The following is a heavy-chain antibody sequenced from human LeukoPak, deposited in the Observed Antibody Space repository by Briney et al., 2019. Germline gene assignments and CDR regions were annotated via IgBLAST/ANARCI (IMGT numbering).Heavy chain of an antibody. CDR3: ARFREERTPYSGLDV. Sequence: GGSLRLSCAASGFTLSRFPMQRVRQAPGKGLEYVSTINSDGGFQYYANSVKGRFTISRDNSKNLLYLQMGSLRAEDMGVYYCARFREERTPYSGLDVWGQGTTVTVSS. CDR1: GFTLSRFP. CDR2: INSDGGFQ. J-gene: IGHJ6*02. V-gene: IGHV3-64*01. D-gene: IGHD4-11*01.